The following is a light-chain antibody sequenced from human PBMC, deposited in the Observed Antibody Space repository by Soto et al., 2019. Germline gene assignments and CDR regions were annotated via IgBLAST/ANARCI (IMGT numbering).Light chain of an antibody. CDR2: AVS. Sequence: QSALTQPASVSGSPGQSITISCTGTSSDDGVYNYVSWYQQHPGKAPKLMISAVSNRPSGVSNRFSGSKSANAASLTLSGHQAEDESDDYGSSYTGSNTLNVVFRRGTKLTVL. V-gene: IGLV2-14*01. CDR1: SSDDGVYNY. CDR3: SSYTGSNTLNVV. J-gene: IGLJ2*01.